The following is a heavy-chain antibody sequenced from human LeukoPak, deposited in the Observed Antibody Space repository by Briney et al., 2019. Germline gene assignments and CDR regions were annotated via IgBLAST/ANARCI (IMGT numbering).Heavy chain of an antibody. CDR2: ISTGGGIT. J-gene: IGHJ4*02. Sequence: GSLRLSCAASGFTFSSYGMSWVRQAPGRGLEWVSTISTGGGITYYADSVTGRFTISRDNSKNTLSVQMNNLRVEDSAIYYCAKEGGRMVVADFFDYWGQGTLVSVSS. CDR1: GFTFSSYG. CDR3: AKEGGRMVVADFFDY. V-gene: IGHV3-23*01. D-gene: IGHD3-22*01.